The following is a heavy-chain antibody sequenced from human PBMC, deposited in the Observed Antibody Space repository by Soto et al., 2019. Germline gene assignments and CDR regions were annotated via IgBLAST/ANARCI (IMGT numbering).Heavy chain of an antibody. J-gene: IGHJ6*02. CDR2: IDPTDSYT. CDR1: GYSFTSYW. Sequence: PGESLKISCKGSGYSFTSYWISWVRQMPGKSLEWMGRIDPTDSYTNYSPSFQGHVSISSVKSTSTAYLQWSSLKASDTAIYYCARRARVKEEEDDRYCVYGMDVWGQGTTVTVSS. D-gene: IGHD5-18*01. CDR3: ARRARVKEEEDDRYCVYGMDV. V-gene: IGHV5-10-1*01.